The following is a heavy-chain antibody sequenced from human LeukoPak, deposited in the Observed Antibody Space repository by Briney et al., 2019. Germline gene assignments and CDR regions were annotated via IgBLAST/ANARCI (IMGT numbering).Heavy chain of an antibody. Sequence: SETLSLTCTVSGGSISSYSWSWIRQPPGKGLEWIGYIHSSGSTNYNPSLKSRVTISVDTSKNQFSLTLSSVIAADTAVYYCARNDYSGTHWYFDLWGRGTLVTVSS. CDR2: IHSSGST. CDR3: ARNDYSGTHWYFDL. V-gene: IGHV4-59*01. J-gene: IGHJ2*01. D-gene: IGHD4-23*01. CDR1: GGSISSYS.